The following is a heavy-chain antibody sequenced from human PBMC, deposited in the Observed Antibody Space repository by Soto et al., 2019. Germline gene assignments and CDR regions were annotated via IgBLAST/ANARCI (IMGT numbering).Heavy chain of an antibody. CDR3: ARGYCSGGSCYLEYFQH. D-gene: IGHD2-15*01. CDR1: GYTFTSYD. CDR2: MNPNSGNT. Sequence: ASVKVSCKASGYTFTSYDINWVRQATGQGLEWMGWMNPNSGNTGYAQKFQGRVTMTRNTSISTAYMELSSLRSEDTAVYYCARGYCSGGSCYLEYFQHWGQGTLVTVSS. J-gene: IGHJ1*01. V-gene: IGHV1-8*01.